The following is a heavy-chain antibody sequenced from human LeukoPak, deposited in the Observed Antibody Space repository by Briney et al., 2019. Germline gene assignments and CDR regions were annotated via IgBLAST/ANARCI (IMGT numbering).Heavy chain of an antibody. CDR2: ISYDGNNK. J-gene: IGHJ5*02. V-gene: IGHV3-30-3*01. Sequence: PGGSLRLSCAASGITFSSYAMHWVRQAPGKGLEWVAIISYDGNNKFYADSVKGRFSISRDNSKNTLYLQMNSLRAEDTAVYYCARASRDGTENWCDPWGQGTLVTVSS. CDR1: GITFSSYA. D-gene: IGHD1-26*01. CDR3: ARASRDGTENWCDP.